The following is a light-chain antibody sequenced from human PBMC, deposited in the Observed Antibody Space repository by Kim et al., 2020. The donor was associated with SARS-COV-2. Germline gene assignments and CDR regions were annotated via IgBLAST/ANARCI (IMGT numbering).Light chain of an antibody. CDR3: QQTDTFPYT. CDR2: ASS. J-gene: IGKJ2*01. CDR1: HFMSSS. V-gene: IGKV1-12*01. Sequence: SASLGDRVAISCRASHFMSSSVAWYQQKPGKAPKLLLYASSSLRSGVSPRFSGSGSGTDFTLTITNVQPEDFAIYYCQQTDTFPYTFGQGTKLEI.